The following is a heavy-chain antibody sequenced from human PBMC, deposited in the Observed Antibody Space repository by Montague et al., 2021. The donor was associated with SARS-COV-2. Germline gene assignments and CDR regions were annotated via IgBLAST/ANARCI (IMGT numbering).Heavy chain of an antibody. Sequence: SETLSLTCAVYGGSFSNYYWSWIRQPPGKGLEWIGDSNHSGSTNYNPSLKSRVTISVDTSKNQFSLKLNSVTAADTAVYYCARGILSRNMAVVVLLDVIYYMDSWGQGTLVTVSS. CDR1: GGSFSNYY. CDR2: SNHSGST. V-gene: IGHV4-34*01. J-gene: IGHJ4*02. D-gene: IGHD3-22*01. CDR3: ARGILSRNMAVVVLLDVIYYMDS.